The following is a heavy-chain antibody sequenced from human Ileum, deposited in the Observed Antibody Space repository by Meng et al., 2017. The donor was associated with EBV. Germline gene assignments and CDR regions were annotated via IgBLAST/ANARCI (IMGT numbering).Heavy chain of an antibody. CDR2: SNYAGST. J-gene: IGHJ4*02. CDR1: GGSFSGYY. CDR3: ARVMRRVNYNSGWYAKF. D-gene: IGHD6-19*01. V-gene: IGHV4-34*01. Sequence: QGQPQQGGAGLVKFSETLSLTCAVYGGSFSGYYWTWIRQAPGRGLEWIGESNYAGSTNYNPSLKSRVTISVDTSKKQFSLNLTSVTAADTAVYYCARVMRRVNYNSGWYAKFWGQGNLVTVSS.